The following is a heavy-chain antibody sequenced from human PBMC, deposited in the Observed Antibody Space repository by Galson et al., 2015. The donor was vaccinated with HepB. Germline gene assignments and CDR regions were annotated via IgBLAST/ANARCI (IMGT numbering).Heavy chain of an antibody. Sequence: SLRLSCAASGFTFSSYAMHWVRQAPGKGLEWVAVISYDGSNKYYADSVKGRFTISRDNYKNTLYLQMNSLRAEDTAVYYCARVPVAMRYFDYWGQGTLVTVSS. D-gene: IGHD2-2*01. CDR3: ARVPVAMRYFDY. CDR2: ISYDGSNK. CDR1: GFTFSSYA. V-gene: IGHV3-30-3*01. J-gene: IGHJ4*02.